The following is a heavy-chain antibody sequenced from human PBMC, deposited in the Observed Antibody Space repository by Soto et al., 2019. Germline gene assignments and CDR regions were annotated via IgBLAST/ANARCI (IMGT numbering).Heavy chain of an antibody. V-gene: IGHV3-74*01. CDR3: ARGPRVSSTGTGAH. CDR1: GFTFSACW. CDR2: ISDDGSTA. Sequence: GGSLRLSCSVSGFTFSACWMHWVRQVPGKGLTWVSRISDDGSTATYADSVKGRFVISRDNAKNSLYLEMNTLRADDSGLYYCARGPRVSSTGTGAHWGRGTLVTVSS. J-gene: IGHJ4*02. D-gene: IGHD1-1*01.